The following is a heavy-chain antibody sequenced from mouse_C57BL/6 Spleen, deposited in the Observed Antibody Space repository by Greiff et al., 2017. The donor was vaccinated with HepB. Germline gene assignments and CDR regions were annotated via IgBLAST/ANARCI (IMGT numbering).Heavy chain of an antibody. CDR2: IRSKRNNYAT. Sequence: EVMLVESGGGLVQPKGSLKLSCAASGFSFNTYAMNWVRQAPGKGLEWVARIRSKRNNYATYYADSVKDRFTISRDDSESMLYLQMNNLKTEDTALYYCVIHHGFPYAMDYWGQGTSVTVSS. D-gene: IGHD2-2*01. V-gene: IGHV10-1*01. CDR1: GFSFNTYA. J-gene: IGHJ4*01. CDR3: VIHHGFPYAMDY.